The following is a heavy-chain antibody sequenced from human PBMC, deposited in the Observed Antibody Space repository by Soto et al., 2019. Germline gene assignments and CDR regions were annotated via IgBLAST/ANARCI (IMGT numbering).Heavy chain of an antibody. Sequence: GGSLRLSCAASGFPFSSYAMHWVRQAPGKGLEWVAVISYDGSNKYYADSVKGRFTISRDNSKNTLYLQMNSLRAEDTAVYYCAREYSSSPYYYYGMDVWGQGTTVTVSS. CDR3: AREYSSSPYYYYGMDV. D-gene: IGHD6-6*01. J-gene: IGHJ6*02. V-gene: IGHV3-30-3*01. CDR1: GFPFSSYA. CDR2: ISYDGSNK.